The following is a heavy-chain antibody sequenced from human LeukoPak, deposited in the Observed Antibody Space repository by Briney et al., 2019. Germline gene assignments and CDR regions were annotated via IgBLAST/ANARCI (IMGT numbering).Heavy chain of an antibody. Sequence: GGSLRLSCAASGFSFSSFGMHWVRQFPGKGLEWVAYIRSDGTKTYYVDSVKGRFTISRDNPKKTLYLQMSSLGPEDTARYYCVKRRYRSDGDCQPGGVAAVWGQGTMVTVSS. CDR1: GFSFSSFG. CDR3: VKRRYRSDGDCQPGGVAAV. D-gene: IGHD2-15*01. CDR2: IRSDGTKT. J-gene: IGHJ3*01. V-gene: IGHV3-30*02.